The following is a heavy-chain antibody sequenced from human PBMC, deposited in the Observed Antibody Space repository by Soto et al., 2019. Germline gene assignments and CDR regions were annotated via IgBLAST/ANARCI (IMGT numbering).Heavy chain of an antibody. CDR2: IIPIPGTA. CDR1: GGTFGSYA. Sequence: QVQLVQSGAEVKKPGSSVKVSCKASGGTFGSYAISWVRQAPGQGLEGMGGIIPIPGTANYAQKCQGRVTIAADESTSTAYMELSSLRSEDTAVYYCARSQGSSTSLEIYYYCYYGMDVWGQGTTVTVSS. D-gene: IGHD2-2*01. CDR3: ARSQGSSTSLEIYYYCYYGMDV. J-gene: IGHJ6*02. V-gene: IGHV1-69*01.